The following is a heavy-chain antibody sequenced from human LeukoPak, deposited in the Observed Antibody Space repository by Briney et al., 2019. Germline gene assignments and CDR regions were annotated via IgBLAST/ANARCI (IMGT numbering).Heavy chain of an antibody. V-gene: IGHV4-59*08. CDR3: ARLHDGYRYGADY. CDR2: IYYSGST. Sequence: KPSETLSLTCTVSGGSISSYYWSWIRQPPGKGLEWIGYIYYSGSTNYNPSLKSRVTISVDTSKNQFFLKLSPVTAADTAVYYCARLHDGYRYGADYWGQGTLVTAS. J-gene: IGHJ4*02. D-gene: IGHD5-18*01. CDR1: GGSISSYY.